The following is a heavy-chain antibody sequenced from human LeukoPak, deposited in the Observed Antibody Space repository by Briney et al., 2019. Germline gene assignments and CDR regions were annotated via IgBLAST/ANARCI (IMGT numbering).Heavy chain of an antibody. CDR3: ARSAGMGPSEIINYYYYGMDV. CDR2: INPNSGGT. V-gene: IGHV1-2*02. J-gene: IGHJ6*02. D-gene: IGHD1-26*01. Sequence: AASVKVSCKASGYTFTGYDMPWVRQAPGQGLEWMGWINPNSGGTNYAQKFQGRVTMTRDTSISTVYMELSRLRSDDTAVYYCARSAGMGPSEIINYYYYGMDVWGQGTTVTVSS. CDR1: GYTFTGYD.